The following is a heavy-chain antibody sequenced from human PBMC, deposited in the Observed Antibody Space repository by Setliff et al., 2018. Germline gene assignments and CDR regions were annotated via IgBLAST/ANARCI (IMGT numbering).Heavy chain of an antibody. CDR3: ARGRPTANPVYYYMDV. CDR2: INAGNGDT. D-gene: IGHD4-4*01. V-gene: IGHV1-3*03. CDR1: GFVFTNYA. J-gene: IGHJ6*03. Sequence: ASVKVSCKASGFVFTNYAITWVRQAPGQGLEWMGWINAGNGDTKYSQDFQGRVTITRDTSASTAYMDLSSLRSDDMAVYYCARGRPTANPVYYYMDVWGKGTTVTFSS.